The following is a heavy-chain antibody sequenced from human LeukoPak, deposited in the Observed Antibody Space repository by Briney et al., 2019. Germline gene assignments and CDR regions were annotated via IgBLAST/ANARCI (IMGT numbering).Heavy chain of an antibody. CDR2: INHSGST. V-gene: IGHV4-39*07. D-gene: IGHD1-26*01. J-gene: IGHJ5*02. CDR3: ARSLRWVGATTEWFDP. CDR1: GGSISSSSYY. Sequence: SETLSLTCTVSGGSISSSSYYWGWIRQPPGKGLEWIGEINHSGSTNYNPSLKSRVTISVDTSKNQFSLKLSSVTAADTAVYYCARSLRWVGATTEWFDPWGQGTLVTVSS.